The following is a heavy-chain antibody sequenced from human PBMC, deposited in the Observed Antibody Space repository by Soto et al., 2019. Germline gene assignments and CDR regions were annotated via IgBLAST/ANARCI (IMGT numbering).Heavy chain of an antibody. CDR3: AKFRAGLGSQTDS. Sequence: EVQLLESGGNLVQPGGSLRLSCAASGFTFSSYAMSWVHQAPGKGLEWVSTVGVSGATTYYTDSVKGRFTISRDNSNNTLFLQMHSLRAEDTAIYYCAKFRAGLGSQTDSWGQGTLVTVSS. V-gene: IGHV3-23*01. CDR1: GFTFSSYA. D-gene: IGHD3-10*01. J-gene: IGHJ4*02. CDR2: VGVSGATT.